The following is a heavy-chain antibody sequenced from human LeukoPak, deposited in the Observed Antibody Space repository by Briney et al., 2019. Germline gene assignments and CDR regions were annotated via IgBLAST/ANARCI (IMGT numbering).Heavy chain of an antibody. Sequence: PGGSLRLSCAASGFTFSSYGMQWVRQAPGKGLEWVAVISHDGTVQHYADSVKGRFTISRDNSKNALYLQMNSLRAEDTAIYYCAKMHYDFWSDFPLNWFDPWGQGTLVTVSS. D-gene: IGHD3-3*01. J-gene: IGHJ5*02. CDR1: GFTFSSYG. CDR3: AKMHYDFWSDFPLNWFDP. V-gene: IGHV3-30*18. CDR2: ISHDGTVQ.